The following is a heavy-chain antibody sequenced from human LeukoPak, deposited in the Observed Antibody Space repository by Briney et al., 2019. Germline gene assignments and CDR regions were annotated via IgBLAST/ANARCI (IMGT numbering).Heavy chain of an antibody. D-gene: IGHD4-17*01. V-gene: IGHV5-51*01. CDR3: VRGNQKYGDYVRD. J-gene: IGHJ4*02. Sequence: GESLKISCKGSGYSFTSYWIGWVRQMPGKGLEWMGIIYPGDSDTRYSPSFQGHVTISADESISTAYLQWSSVTATDSAMYYCVRGNQKYGDYVRDWGQGTLVTISS. CDR1: GYSFTSYW. CDR2: IYPGDSDT.